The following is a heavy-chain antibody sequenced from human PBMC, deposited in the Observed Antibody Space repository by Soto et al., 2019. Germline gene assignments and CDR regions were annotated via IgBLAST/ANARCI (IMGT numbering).Heavy chain of an antibody. CDR3: ARVGLNSYGTTDAFDI. CDR2: IIPIFGTA. Sequence: GASVKVSCKASGGTFSSYAISWVREAPGQGLEWMGGIIPIFGTANYAQKFQGRVTITADESTSTAYMELSSLRSEDTAVYYCARVGLNSYGTTDAFDIWGQGTMVTASS. CDR1: GGTFSSYA. J-gene: IGHJ3*02. V-gene: IGHV1-69*13. D-gene: IGHD5-18*01.